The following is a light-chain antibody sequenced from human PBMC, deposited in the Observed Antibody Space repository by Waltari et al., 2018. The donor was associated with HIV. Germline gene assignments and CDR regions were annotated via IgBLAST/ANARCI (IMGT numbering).Light chain of an antibody. CDR1: QSLLHKNGYNY. J-gene: IGKJ2*01. V-gene: IGKV2-28*01. Sequence: DIVMTQSPLSLTVTPGESASISCRSSQSLLHKNGYNYLNWYLQKPGQSPQLLISLGSNRASGVPDRFSGSGSGTDVTLEISKLEAGDVGVYYCMQALQTPRTFGQGTKLETK. CDR3: MQALQTPRT. CDR2: LGS.